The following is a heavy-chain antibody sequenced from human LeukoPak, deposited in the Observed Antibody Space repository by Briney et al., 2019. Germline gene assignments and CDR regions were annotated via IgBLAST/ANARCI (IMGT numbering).Heavy chain of an antibody. CDR2: IYHSGST. Sequence: SETLSLTCAVSGGSISSGGYSWRWLRQPPGKGLEWIGYIYHSGSTYYNPSLKSRVTISVDRSKNQFSLKLSSVTAADTAVYYCARGTSSWYRGLDYWGQGTLVTVSS. D-gene: IGHD6-13*01. J-gene: IGHJ4*02. CDR3: ARGTSSWYRGLDY. CDR1: GGSISSGGYS. V-gene: IGHV4-30-2*01.